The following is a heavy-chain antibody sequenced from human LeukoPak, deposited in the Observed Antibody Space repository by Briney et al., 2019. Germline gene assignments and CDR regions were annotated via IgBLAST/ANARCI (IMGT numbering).Heavy chain of an antibody. D-gene: IGHD3-9*01. CDR1: GYTFTGYY. CDR2: IIPNVGGT. CDR3: ARDRDVLRYFDGQPVDY. Sequence: ASVKVSCKASGYTFTGYYMHWVRQAPGQGLEWMGRIIPNVGGTNNAQRFQGRVTMTRDTFISTAYMELSRLRSDDTAVYYCARDRDVLRYFDGQPVDYWGQGTLVTVSS. J-gene: IGHJ4*02. V-gene: IGHV1-2*06.